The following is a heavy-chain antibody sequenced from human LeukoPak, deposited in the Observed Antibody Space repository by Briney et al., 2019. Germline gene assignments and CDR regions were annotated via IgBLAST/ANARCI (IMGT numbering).Heavy chain of an antibody. CDR2: MKEDGIEN. J-gene: IGHJ4*02. V-gene: IGHV3-7*01. Sequence: PGGSLRLSCEASGFTFGTYWMTWVRQAPGKGLEWVASMKEDGIENHYDDSVKGRFTIVGDNTENSLYLQMNRLRAEDTAVYYCARDLGVGVAGTVGHFDHWGQGTLVTVSS. CDR3: ARDLGVGVAGTVGHFDH. D-gene: IGHD6-19*01. CDR1: GFTFGTYW.